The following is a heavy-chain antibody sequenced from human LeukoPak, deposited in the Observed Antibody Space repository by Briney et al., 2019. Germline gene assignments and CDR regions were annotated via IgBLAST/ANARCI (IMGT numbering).Heavy chain of an antibody. CDR1: GGSVSRGGYY. CDR3: ATADWDSFYFDS. D-gene: IGHD2-21*01. CDR2: TSYSEGT. V-gene: IGHV4-31*03. J-gene: IGHJ4*02. Sequence: SETLSLTCTVSGGSVSRGGYYWNWIRQHPGKGLEWIGFTSYSEGTYYNPSLMSRITISVDISQNQFSLKMRDVTAADTAVYFCATADWDSFYFDSWGQGALVAVSS.